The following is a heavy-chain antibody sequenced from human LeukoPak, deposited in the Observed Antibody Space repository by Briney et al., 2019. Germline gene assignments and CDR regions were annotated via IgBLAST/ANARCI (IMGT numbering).Heavy chain of an antibody. CDR2: INHSGST. J-gene: IGHJ4*02. CDR1: GGSFSGYY. V-gene: IGHV4-34*01. D-gene: IGHD3/OR15-3a*01. Sequence: SETLSLTCAVYGGSFSGYYWSWIRQPPGKGLEWIGEINHSGSTNYNPSLKSRVTISVDTSKNQFSLKLSSVTAADTAVYYCARVPGLVIVYWGQGTLVTVSS. CDR3: ARVPGLVIVY.